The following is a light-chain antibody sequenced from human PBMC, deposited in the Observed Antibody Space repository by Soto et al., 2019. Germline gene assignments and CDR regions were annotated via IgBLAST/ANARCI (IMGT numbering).Light chain of an antibody. CDR1: QSVSSD. J-gene: IGKJ2*01. CDR2: GAS. V-gene: IGKV3-15*01. CDR3: LQYNDWPPKQYT. Sequence: EIVMTQSPATLSVSPGERVTRACRASQSVSSDVAWYQYKPGQDPRRLIYGASTRATGTPARFSGSGSGTEFSLSISSLQSEDFAVYYCLQYNDWPPKQYTFGQGTKLEIK.